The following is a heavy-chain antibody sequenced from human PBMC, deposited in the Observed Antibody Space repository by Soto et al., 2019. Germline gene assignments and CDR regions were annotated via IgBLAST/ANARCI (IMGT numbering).Heavy chain of an antibody. CDR3: ARLGPSTVTTTYNWLDP. CDR1: GYSFTSYW. J-gene: IGHJ5*02. V-gene: IGHV5-51*01. Sequence: PGESLKISCKGSGYSFTSYWIGWVRQMPGKGLEWMGIIYPGDSDTRYSPSFQGQVTISADKSISTAYLQWSSLKASDTAMYYCARLGPSTVTTTYNWLDPWGQGTLVTVS. D-gene: IGHD4-17*01. CDR2: IYPGDSDT.